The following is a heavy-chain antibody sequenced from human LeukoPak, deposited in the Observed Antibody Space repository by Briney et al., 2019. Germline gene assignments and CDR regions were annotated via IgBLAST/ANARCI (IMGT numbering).Heavy chain of an antibody. CDR3: AKLPQTIVVVVAATESYFDY. D-gene: IGHD2-15*01. CDR2: ISGSGGST. V-gene: IGHV3-23*01. J-gene: IGHJ4*02. Sequence: SGGSLRLSCAASGFTFSSYAMSWVRQAPGKGLEWVSAISGSGGSTYYADSVKGRFTISRDNSKNTLYLQMNSLRAEDTAVYYCAKLPQTIVVVVAATESYFDYWGQGTLVTVSS. CDR1: GFTFSSYA.